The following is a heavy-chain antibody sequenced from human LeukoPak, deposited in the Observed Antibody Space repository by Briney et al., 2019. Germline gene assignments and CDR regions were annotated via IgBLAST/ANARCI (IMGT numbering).Heavy chain of an antibody. V-gene: IGHV1-2*02. CDR2: INPNSGGT. J-gene: IGHJ4*02. CDR3: ARARGSVEMAT. CDR1: GYTFTGYY. Sequence: ASLKVSCKASGYTFTGYYMRWVRQAPGQGLEWMGWINPNSGGTNYAQKFQGRVTMTRDTSISTAYMELSRLRSDDTAVYYCARARGSVEMATWGQGTLVTVSS. D-gene: IGHD5-24*01.